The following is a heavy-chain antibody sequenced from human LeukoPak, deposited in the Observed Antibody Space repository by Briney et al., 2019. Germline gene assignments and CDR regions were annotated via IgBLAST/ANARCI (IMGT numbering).Heavy chain of an antibody. V-gene: IGHV3-23*01. J-gene: IGHJ4*02. D-gene: IGHD6-13*01. CDR1: GFTFSSYA. CDR2: ISSGGDGT. CDR3: AKVPGYSSIFDY. Sequence: GGSLRLSCAASGFTFSSYAMSWVRQAPVKGLEWVSAISSGGDGTCYADSVKGRFTISRDNSKNTLYLQMNSLRAEDTAVYYCAKVPGYSSIFDYWGQGTLVTVSS.